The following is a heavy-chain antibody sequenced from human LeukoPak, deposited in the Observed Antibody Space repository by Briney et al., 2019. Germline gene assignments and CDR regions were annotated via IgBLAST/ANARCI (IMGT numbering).Heavy chain of an antibody. CDR1: GGTYSSYA. D-gene: IGHD7-27*01. CDR2: IIPIFGTG. J-gene: IGHJ3*02. CDR3: ARDFGLGTNAFDI. V-gene: IGHV1-69*05. Sequence: SVKVSCKASGGTYSSYAISWVRQAPGQGLEWMGRIIPIFGTGNYAQKFQGRVTITTDESTSTAYMELSSLRSEDTAVYYCARDFGLGTNAFDIWGQGTMVTVSS.